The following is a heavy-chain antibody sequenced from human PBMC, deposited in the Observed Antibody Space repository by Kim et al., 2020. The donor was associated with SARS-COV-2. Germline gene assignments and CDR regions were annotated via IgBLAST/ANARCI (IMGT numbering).Heavy chain of an antibody. CDR1: GFTFSSYG. CDR2: IWYDGSNK. CDR3: ARDLGRFGESTFFDY. D-gene: IGHD3-10*01. Sequence: GGSLRLSCAASGFTFSSYGMHWVRQAPGKGLEWVAVIWYDGSNKYYADSVKGRFTISRDNSKNTLYLQMNSLRAEDTAVYYCARDLGRFGESTFFDYWGQGTLVTVSS. J-gene: IGHJ4*02. V-gene: IGHV3-33*01.